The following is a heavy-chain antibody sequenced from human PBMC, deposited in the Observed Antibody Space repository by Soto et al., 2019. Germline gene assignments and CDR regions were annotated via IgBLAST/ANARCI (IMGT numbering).Heavy chain of an antibody. CDR2: ISGSGGST. CDR3: ARGYHYYDSSGYDKWDAFDI. Sequence: GGYLRHSCAASGFTFSSYAMSWVRQAPGKGLEWDSAISGSGGSTYYADYVKGRFTISRDNSKNTLYLQMNSLRAEDTAVYYCARGYHYYDSSGYDKWDAFDIWGQGTMVTVSS. D-gene: IGHD3-22*01. V-gene: IGHV3-23*01. J-gene: IGHJ3*02. CDR1: GFTFSSYA.